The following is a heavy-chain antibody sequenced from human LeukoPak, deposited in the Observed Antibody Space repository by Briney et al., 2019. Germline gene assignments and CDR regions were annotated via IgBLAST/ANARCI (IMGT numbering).Heavy chain of an antibody. CDR1: GFTFSGSW. CDR2: INLDESEK. V-gene: IGHV3-7*01. Sequence: GGSLRLSCAASGFTFSGSWMTWVRQAPGKGLEWVANINLDESEKYYVDSVKGRFTISRDNAKNSLYLQMSSLRAEDTAIYYCARGGGPFDYWGQGTLVTVSS. CDR3: ARGGGPFDY. D-gene: IGHD3-16*01. J-gene: IGHJ4*02.